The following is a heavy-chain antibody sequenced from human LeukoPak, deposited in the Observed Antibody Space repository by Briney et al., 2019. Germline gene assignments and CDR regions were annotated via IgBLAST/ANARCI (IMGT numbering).Heavy chain of an antibody. J-gene: IGHJ5*02. V-gene: IGHV4-39*01. CDR1: GGSISSSSYY. CDR3: ARHCGGSCPYNWFDP. Sequence: SETLSLTCTVSGGSISSSSYYWGWIRQPPGKGLEWIGSIYYSGSTYYNPSLKSRVTISVDTSKNQFSLKLSSVTAADTAVYYCARHCGGSCPYNWFDPWGQGTLVTVSS. D-gene: IGHD2-15*01. CDR2: IYYSGST.